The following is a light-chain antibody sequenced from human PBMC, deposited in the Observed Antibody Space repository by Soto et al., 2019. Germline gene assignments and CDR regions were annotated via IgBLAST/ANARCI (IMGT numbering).Light chain of an antibody. V-gene: IGKV1-5*03. CDR2: KAS. CDR3: QQYKNYVWT. Sequence: DIQMTQSPSTLSASVGDRVTITCRASQSISTWLAWHQQKPGKAPKLLIYKASSLESGVPSRFSGSGSGTEFTLTISSLQPDDFATYYCQQYKNYVWTFGQGTKVEIK. J-gene: IGKJ1*01. CDR1: QSISTW.